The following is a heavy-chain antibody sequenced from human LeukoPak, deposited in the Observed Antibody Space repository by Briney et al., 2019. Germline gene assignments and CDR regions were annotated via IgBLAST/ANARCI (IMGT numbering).Heavy chain of an antibody. V-gene: IGHV4-59*01. CDR3: ARGGTTVTPGLLWFDP. J-gene: IGHJ5*02. CDR2: IYYSGST. Sequence: SETLSLTCSVSGDSISSNYWSWIRQPPGKGLEWIGYIYYSGSTKYNPSLKSRVTISVDTSKNQFSLRLSSVTAADTAVYYCARGGTTVTPGLLWFDPWGQGTLVTVSS. D-gene: IGHD4-17*01. CDR1: GDSISSNY.